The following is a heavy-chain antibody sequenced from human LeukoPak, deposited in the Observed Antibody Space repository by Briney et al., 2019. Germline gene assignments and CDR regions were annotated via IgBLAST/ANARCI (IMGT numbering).Heavy chain of an antibody. V-gene: IGHV3-23*01. J-gene: IGHJ4*02. Sequence: GASQRLSCEASGFTFSSYGMSWVRQAPGKGLEWVSVIGGGGATTYYADSVKGRFTISRDNSKNTLDLQMNSLRAEDTAVYYCAKGWSQFDYWGQGTPVTVSS. CDR1: GFTFSSYG. D-gene: IGHD2-8*01. CDR3: AKGWSQFDY. CDR2: IGGGGATT.